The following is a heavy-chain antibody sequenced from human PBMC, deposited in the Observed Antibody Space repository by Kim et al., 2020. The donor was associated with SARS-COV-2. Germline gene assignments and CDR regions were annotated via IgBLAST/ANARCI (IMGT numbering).Heavy chain of an antibody. CDR3: AREDSGYDYDAFDI. Sequence: GGSLRLSCAASGFTFSSYWMSWVRQAPGKGLEWVANIKQDGSEKYYVDSVKGRFTISRDNAKNSLYLQMNSLRAEDTAVYYCAREDSGYDYDAFDIWGQGTMVTVSS. D-gene: IGHD5-12*01. V-gene: IGHV3-7*03. J-gene: IGHJ3*02. CDR2: IKQDGSEK. CDR1: GFTFSSYW.